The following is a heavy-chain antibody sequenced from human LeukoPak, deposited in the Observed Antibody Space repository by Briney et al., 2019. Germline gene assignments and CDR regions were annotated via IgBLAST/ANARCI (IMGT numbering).Heavy chain of an antibody. CDR1: GFTFTTYA. CDR3: AKKYYSDNSGTARGAMDV. D-gene: IGHD3-22*01. Sequence: GSLSLSCAASGFTFTTYAMTWVRQAPGKGLEWVSVISASGGTTFYAASVKGRFTISRDNYKNTLYLQMNSLRASDTAVYYCAKKYYSDNSGTARGAMDVWGQRTTVTVSP. V-gene: IGHV3-23*01. CDR2: ISASGGTT. J-gene: IGHJ6*01.